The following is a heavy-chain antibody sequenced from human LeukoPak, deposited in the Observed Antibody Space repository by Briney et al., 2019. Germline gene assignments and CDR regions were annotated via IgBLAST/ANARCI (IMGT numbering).Heavy chain of an antibody. CDR3: ATGLVSAYET. Sequence: GGSLRLSCAASGFTFSSYGMHWVRQAPGKGLAWVARVKGDGTSTIYADSVKGRFTISRDNAKNTLYLQMNSLTSDDTALYYCATGLVSAYETWGQGTMVTVSS. CDR2: VKGDGTST. CDR1: GFTFSSYG. V-gene: IGHV3-74*01. J-gene: IGHJ3*02. D-gene: IGHD3-9*01.